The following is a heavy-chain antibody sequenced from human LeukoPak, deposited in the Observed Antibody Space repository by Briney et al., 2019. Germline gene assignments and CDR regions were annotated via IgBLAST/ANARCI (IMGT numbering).Heavy chain of an antibody. J-gene: IGHJ4*02. CDR1: GGSISSSDYY. Sequence: PSETLSLTCTVSGGSISSSDYYWGWIRQSPGKGLEWLGSVYYTGSTFHNPSLKSRLTTSVDVSKNQVSLRLTSVTAADTATYYCATYRPQDGGVYFDYWGQGTLVTVSS. CDR2: VYYTGST. V-gene: IGHV4-39*01. CDR3: ATYRPQDGGVYFDY. D-gene: IGHD3-16*01.